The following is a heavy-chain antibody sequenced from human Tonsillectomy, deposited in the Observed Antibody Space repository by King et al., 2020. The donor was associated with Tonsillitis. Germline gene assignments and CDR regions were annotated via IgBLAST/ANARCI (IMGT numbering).Heavy chain of an antibody. V-gene: IGHV3-53*04. CDR3: ARVPNFYS. Sequence: VQLVESGGGLVQPGGSLRLTCIASGFTVSGNFMSWVRQAPGKWLEWVSLIDIGGRTSYTDSLKGRFTIARHNSNNTIYLRMNSLRPVDTAVYYCARVPNFYSWGQGTLFTVS. CDR1: GFTVSGNF. J-gene: IGHJ4*02. CDR2: IDIGGRT. D-gene: IGHD4/OR15-4a*01.